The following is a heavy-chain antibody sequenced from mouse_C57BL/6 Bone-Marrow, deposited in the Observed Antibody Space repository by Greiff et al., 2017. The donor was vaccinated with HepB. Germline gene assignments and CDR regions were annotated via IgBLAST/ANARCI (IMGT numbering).Heavy chain of an antibody. D-gene: IGHD2-4*01. J-gene: IGHJ3*01. CDR1: GFTFSSYG. V-gene: IGHV5-6*02. CDR2: ISSGGSYT. CDR3: ARGVDYSFAY. Sequence: EVKLMESGGDLVKPGGSLKLSCAASGFTFSSYGMSWVRQTPDKRLEWGATISSGGSYTYYPDSVKGRFTISRDNAKNTMYLQMSSLKSEDTAMYYCARGVDYSFAYWGQGTLVTVSA.